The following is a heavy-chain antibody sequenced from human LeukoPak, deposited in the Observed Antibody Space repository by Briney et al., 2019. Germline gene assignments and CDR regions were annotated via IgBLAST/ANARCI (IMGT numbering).Heavy chain of an antibody. CDR3: AKDRGYDWSPDY. J-gene: IGHJ4*02. D-gene: IGHD5-12*01. CDR2: LSGSGDIT. CDR1: GFTLNNYK. V-gene: IGHV3-23*01. Sequence: GGSLRLSCATSGFTLNNYKMSWVRQAPGKGLEWVSALSGSGDITYYADSVKGRFTISRDNSKNTVYLQMNSLRVEDTAVYYCAKDRGYDWSPDYWGQGTLVTVSS.